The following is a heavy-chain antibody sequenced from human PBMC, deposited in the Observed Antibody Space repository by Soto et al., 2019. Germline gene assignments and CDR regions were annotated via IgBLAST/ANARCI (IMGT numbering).Heavy chain of an antibody. J-gene: IGHJ6*02. CDR3: ATGVGWPGPQGSIYYYGMDV. CDR1: GYTLTEFS. D-gene: IGHD2-15*01. V-gene: IGHV1-24*01. Sequence: GASVKVSCKASGYTLTEFSMNWVRQAPGKRHEWMGGFDPEDGETIYAQKFQGRVTMTEDTSTDTAYMELSSLRSEDTAVYYFATGVGWPGPQGSIYYYGMDVWGQGTTVTVSS. CDR2: FDPEDGET.